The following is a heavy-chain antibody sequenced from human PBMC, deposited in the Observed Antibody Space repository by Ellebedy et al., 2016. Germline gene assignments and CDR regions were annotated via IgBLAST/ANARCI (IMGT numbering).Heavy chain of an antibody. J-gene: IGHJ6*03. V-gene: IGHV3-33*07. D-gene: IGHD3-16*01. CDR2: IWYDGSSK. Sequence: GESLKISXAASGFTFSSYDMSWVRQAPGKGLEWVALIWYDGSSKYYADSVKGRFTVSRDNSKNTVDLQMNSLRVEDTAMFYCATQRQGPYYDYYMDVWGKGTTVTVSS. CDR1: GFTFSSYD. CDR3: ATQRQGPYYDYYMDV.